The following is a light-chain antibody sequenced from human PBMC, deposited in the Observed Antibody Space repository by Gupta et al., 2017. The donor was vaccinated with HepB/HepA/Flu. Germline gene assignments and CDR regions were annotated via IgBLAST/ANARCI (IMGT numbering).Light chain of an antibody. J-gene: IGKJ3*01. CDR1: QGISNY. Sequence: DIQLTQSPSFLSASVGDRVTITCRASQGISNYLAWYQQKLGKAPKLLIYAASTVQSGVPSRFSGSGSGTEFSLTISSVQPEDFATYYCQQLESSPLTFGHGTKVDIK. V-gene: IGKV1-9*01. CDR3: QQLESSPLT. CDR2: AAS.